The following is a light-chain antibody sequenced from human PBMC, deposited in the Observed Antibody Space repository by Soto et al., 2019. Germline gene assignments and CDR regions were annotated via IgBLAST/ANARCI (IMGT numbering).Light chain of an antibody. Sequence: QSALTQPASVSGSPGQSITISCTGTSSDVGGYNYVSWYQQHPGKAPKLMIYDVSNRPSGVSNRFSGSKSGNTASLTISGLQAEDEADYYCRSYTSSSTPCVVGTGTKVTVL. J-gene: IGLJ1*01. V-gene: IGLV2-14*01. CDR3: RSYTSSSTPCV. CDR1: SSDVGGYNY. CDR2: DVS.